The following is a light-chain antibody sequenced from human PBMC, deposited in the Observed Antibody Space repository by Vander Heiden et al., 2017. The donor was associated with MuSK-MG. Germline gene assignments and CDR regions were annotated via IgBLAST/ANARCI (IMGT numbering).Light chain of an antibody. CDR2: GAS. CDR3: QKDNSAPHT. CDR1: QGISSY. J-gene: IGKJ4*01. Sequence: DTDTTQSPSTLSASVGERVTITCRASQGISSYLAWYQQKPGKVPKLLIYGASTMQSGIPSRFSGSGSGTDFTLTISSLQPEDVATYYCQKDNSAPHTFGGGTKVEIK. V-gene: IGKV1-27*01.